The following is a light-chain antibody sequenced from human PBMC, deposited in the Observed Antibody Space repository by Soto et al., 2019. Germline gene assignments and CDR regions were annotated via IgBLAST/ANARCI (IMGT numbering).Light chain of an antibody. Sequence: IQLTQSPSSLSASVGARVTITCRASQGISSYLAWYQQKPGKAPKLLIYAASTLQSGVPSRFSGSGSGTDFTLTISSLQPEEFATYYCQQLNSYPLTVGGGTKVDIK. V-gene: IGKV1-9*01. CDR2: AAS. J-gene: IGKJ4*01. CDR3: QQLNSYPLT. CDR1: QGISSY.